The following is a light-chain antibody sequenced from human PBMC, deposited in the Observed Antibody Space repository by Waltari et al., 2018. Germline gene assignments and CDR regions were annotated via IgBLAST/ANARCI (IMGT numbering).Light chain of an antibody. CDR2: DIN. CDR3: CSCVGRNIYWV. Sequence: LTHPRQVSGPPEQSVTIPCTGTRPVVGANNFTSCYQHHPDNAPKLIIYDINKKPSGVPDRFAGSKSGNTASLTISGLQAEDEADYYCCSCVGRNIYWVFGGGTKLTVL. J-gene: IGLJ3*02. V-gene: IGLV2-11*01. CDR1: RPVVGANNF.